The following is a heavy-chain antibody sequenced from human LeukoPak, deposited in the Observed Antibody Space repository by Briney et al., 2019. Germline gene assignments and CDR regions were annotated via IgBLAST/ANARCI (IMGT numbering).Heavy chain of an antibody. CDR2: ISWNSGSI. CDR1: GFTFDDYA. V-gene: IGHV3-9*01. D-gene: IGHD3-10*01. J-gene: IGHJ6*02. CDR3: AKDLGYGSARAYGMDV. Sequence: GGSLRLSCAASGFTFDDYAMHWVRQAPGKGLEWVSGISWNSGSIGYADSVKGRFTISRDNAKNSLYLQMNSLRAEDTALYYCAKDLGYGSARAYGMDVWGQGTTVTVSS.